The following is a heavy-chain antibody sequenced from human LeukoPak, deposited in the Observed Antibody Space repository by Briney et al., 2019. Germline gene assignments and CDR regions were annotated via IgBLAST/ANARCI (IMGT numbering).Heavy chain of an antibody. CDR1: GGSFSGDY. CDR3: ARVYYYGSGRRFDP. V-gene: IGHV4-34*01. CDR2: INHSGST. J-gene: IGHJ5*02. Sequence: SETLSLTCAVYGGSFSGDYWSWIRQPPGKGLEWIGEINHSGSTNYNPSLKSRVTISVDTSKNQFSLKLSSVTAADTAVYYCARVYYYGSGRRFDPCGQGTLVTVSS. D-gene: IGHD3-10*01.